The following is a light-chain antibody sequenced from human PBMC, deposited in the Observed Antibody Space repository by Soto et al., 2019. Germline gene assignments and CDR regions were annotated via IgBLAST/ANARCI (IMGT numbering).Light chain of an antibody. V-gene: IGKV3-11*01. CDR3: QQRNNWRDT. Sequence: EIVLAQSPGTLSLSPGQRATLSCMASQSVINYLSWYQQKPGLAPRLLMYETSRRATGIPARFSGSGSGTDFTLTISSLEPEDFAVYYCQQRNNWRDTFGQGTRLEIK. J-gene: IGKJ5*01. CDR2: ETS. CDR1: QSVINY.